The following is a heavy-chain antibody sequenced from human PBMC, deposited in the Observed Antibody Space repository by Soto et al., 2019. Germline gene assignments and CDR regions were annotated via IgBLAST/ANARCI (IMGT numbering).Heavy chain of an antibody. CDR3: ASTTRGRAAAGTGYFQH. J-gene: IGHJ1*01. CDR2: ISYDGSNK. D-gene: IGHD6-13*01. Sequence: QVQLVESGGGVVQPGRSLRLSCAASGFTFSSYAMHWFRQAPGKGLEWVAVISYDGSNKYYADSVKGRFTISRDNSKNTLYLQMNSLRDEDTAGYYCASTTRGRAAAGTGYFQHWGQGTLVTVSS. V-gene: IGHV3-30-3*01. CDR1: GFTFSSYA.